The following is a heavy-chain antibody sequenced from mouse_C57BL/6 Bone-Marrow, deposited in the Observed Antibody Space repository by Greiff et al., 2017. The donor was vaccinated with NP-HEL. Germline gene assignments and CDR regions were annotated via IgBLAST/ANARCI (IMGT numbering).Heavy chain of an antibody. J-gene: IGHJ4*01. CDR3: TTNDYGSSYDAMDY. D-gene: IGHD1-1*01. V-gene: IGHV14-4*01. CDR2: IDPENGDT. CDR1: GFNIKDDY. Sequence: VQLQQSGAELVRPGASVKLSCTASGFNIKDDYMHWVKQRPEQGLEWIGWIDPENGDTEYASKFQGKATITADTSSNTAYLQLSSLTSEDTAVYYSTTNDYGSSYDAMDYWGQGTSVTVSS.